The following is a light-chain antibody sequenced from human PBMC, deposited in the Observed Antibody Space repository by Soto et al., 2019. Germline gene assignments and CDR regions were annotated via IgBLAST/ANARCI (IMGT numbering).Light chain of an antibody. V-gene: IGKV3-15*01. CDR2: GIS. CDR1: QSVSTN. CDR3: QQYNSWPPWT. Sequence: EIVMTQSPATLSVSPGERATLSCRASQSVSTNVAWYQQKPGQAPRLLIYGISTRATGIPARFSGSGSGTEFTLTISSLQSEDFAVYYCQQYNSWPPWTFGQGTKVEVK. J-gene: IGKJ1*01.